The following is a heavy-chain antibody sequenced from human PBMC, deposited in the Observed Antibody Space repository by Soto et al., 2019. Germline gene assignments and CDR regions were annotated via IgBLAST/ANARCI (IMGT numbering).Heavy chain of an antibody. CDR2: ISYDGSNK. Sequence: GGSLRLSCAASGFTFSSYGMHWVRQAPGKGLEWVAVISYDGSNKYYADSVKGRFTISRDNSKNTLYLQMNSLRAEDTAVYYCAKDKGPGSYYNLYNWFDPWGQGTLVTVSS. V-gene: IGHV3-30*18. CDR3: AKDKGPGSYYNLYNWFDP. CDR1: GFTFSSYG. D-gene: IGHD1-26*01. J-gene: IGHJ5*02.